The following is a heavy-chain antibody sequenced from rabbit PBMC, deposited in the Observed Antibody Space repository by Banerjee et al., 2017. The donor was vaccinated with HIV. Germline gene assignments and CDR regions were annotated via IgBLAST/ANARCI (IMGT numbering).Heavy chain of an antibody. CDR3: ARDLAGVIGWNFDL. V-gene: IGHV1S40*01. D-gene: IGHD4-1*01. CDR2: INTSSDNT. CDR1: GIDFSSYG. J-gene: IGHJ4*01. Sequence: SLNLSCKASGIDFSSYGISWVRQAPGKGLEWIACINTSSDNTGYATWAKGRFTISKTSSTTVTLQMTSLTAADTATYFCARDLAGVIGWNFDLWGPGTLVTVS.